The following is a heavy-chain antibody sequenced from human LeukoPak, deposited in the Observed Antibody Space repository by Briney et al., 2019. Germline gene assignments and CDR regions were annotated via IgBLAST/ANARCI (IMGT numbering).Heavy chain of an antibody. CDR3: ARYTTYYYYMDV. J-gene: IGHJ6*03. CDR1: GFTFSDYY. D-gene: IGHD2-2*02. CDR2: ISSSGSTI. V-gene: IGHV3-11*01. Sequence: GGSLRLSCAVSGFTFSDYYMSWIRQAPGKGLEWVSYISSSGSTIYYADSVKGRFTISRDNAKNSLYLQMNSLRAEDTAVYYCARYTTYYYYMDVWGKGTTVTVSS.